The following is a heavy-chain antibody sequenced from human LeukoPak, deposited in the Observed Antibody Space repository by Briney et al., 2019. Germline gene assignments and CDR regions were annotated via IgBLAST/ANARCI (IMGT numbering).Heavy chain of an antibody. D-gene: IGHD3-10*01. J-gene: IGHJ3*02. Sequence: ETLSLTCTVSVGFISSYYWSWIRQAPGKGLEWIGYIYYSGSTNYNPSLKSRVTISVDTSKNQLSLKLSSVTAADTAVYYCARLHRGDDAFDIWGQGTMVTVSS. V-gene: IGHV4-59*08. CDR1: VGFISSYY. CDR2: IYYSGST. CDR3: ARLHRGDDAFDI.